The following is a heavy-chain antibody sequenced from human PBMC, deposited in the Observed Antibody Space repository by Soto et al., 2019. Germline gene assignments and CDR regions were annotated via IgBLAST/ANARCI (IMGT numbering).Heavy chain of an antibody. V-gene: IGHV3-30*18. CDR1: GFTFSSYG. CDR2: ISYDGSNK. J-gene: IGHJ4*02. CDR3: AKDYDILTGPDY. Sequence: GGSLRLSCAASGFTFSSYGMHWVRQAPGKGLEWVAVISYDGSNKYYADSVRGRFTISRDNSKNTLYLQMNSLRAEDTAVYYCAKDYDILTGPDYWGQGTLVTVSS. D-gene: IGHD3-9*01.